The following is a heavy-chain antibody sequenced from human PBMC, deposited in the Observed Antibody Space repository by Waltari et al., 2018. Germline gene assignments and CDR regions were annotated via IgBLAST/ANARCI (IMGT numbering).Heavy chain of an antibody. Sequence: EVQLVESGGGLVQPGGSLRLSCPASGFTFRSHWMTWVRQAPGKGLEWLANIKEDGSESYYGDSVKGRFTISRDNTKNSLYLQMNSLRVEDTAVYYCARADYGGTADYDYWGQGTQVTVSS. V-gene: IGHV3-7*04. CDR3: ARADYGGTADYDY. D-gene: IGHD4-17*01. J-gene: IGHJ4*02. CDR2: IKEDGSES. CDR1: GFTFRSHW.